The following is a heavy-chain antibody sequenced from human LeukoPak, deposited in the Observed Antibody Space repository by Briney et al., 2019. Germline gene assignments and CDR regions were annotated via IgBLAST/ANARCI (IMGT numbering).Heavy chain of an antibody. CDR1: GFTFSSYS. J-gene: IGHJ4*02. CDR3: ARDRGAVAATWFDY. Sequence: GGSLRLSCAASGFTFSSYSINWVRQAPGKGLEWVSSISSSSSYIYYADSVKGRFTISRANAKNSLYLQMNSLRAEDTAVYYCARDRGAVAATWFDYWGQGTLVTVSS. CDR2: ISSSSSYI. V-gene: IGHV3-21*01. D-gene: IGHD6-19*01.